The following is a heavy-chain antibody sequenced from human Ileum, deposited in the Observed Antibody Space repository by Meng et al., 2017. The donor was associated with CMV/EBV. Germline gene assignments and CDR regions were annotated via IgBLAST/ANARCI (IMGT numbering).Heavy chain of an antibody. D-gene: IGHD3-22*01. CDR2: ISSSSSYI. CDR3: AREGESWSIVVVRDYYYYGMDV. V-gene: IGHV3-21*01. CDR1: GFTFSSYS. J-gene: IGHJ6*02. Sequence: GGSLRLSCAASGFTFSSYSMNWVRQAPGKGLEWVSSISSSSSYIYYADSVKGRFTISRGNAKNSLYLQMNSLRAEDTAVYYCAREGESWSIVVVRDYYYYGMDVWGQGTTVTVSS.